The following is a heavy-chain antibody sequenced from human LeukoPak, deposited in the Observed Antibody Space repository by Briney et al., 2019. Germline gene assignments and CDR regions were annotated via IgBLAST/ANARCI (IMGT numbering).Heavy chain of an antibody. CDR3: ARVIGQQQLPNWFDP. J-gene: IGHJ5*02. D-gene: IGHD6-13*01. CDR2: INPNSGGT. V-gene: IGHV1-2*02. Sequence: GAPVKVSCKASGYTVTGYYMHWVRQAPGQGLEWMGWINPNSGGTNYAQKFQGRVTMTRDTSISTAYMELSRLGSDDTAVYYCARVIGQQQLPNWFDPWGQGTLVTVSS. CDR1: GYTVTGYY.